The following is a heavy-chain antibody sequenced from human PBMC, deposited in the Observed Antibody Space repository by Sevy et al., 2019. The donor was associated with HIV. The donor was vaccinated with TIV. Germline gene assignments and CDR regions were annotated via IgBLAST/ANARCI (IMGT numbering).Heavy chain of an antibody. V-gene: IGHV3-23*01. Sequence: GGSLRLSCVASGFTFSSYAMHWVRQAPGKGLEWVSGVSGSGGSPFYADSVKGRLTISRDKSKNTLYLQMNSLRAEDTAVYYCAKADSGYFDYWGQGTLVTVSS. CDR2: VSGSGGSP. CDR1: GFTFSSYA. CDR3: AKADSGYFDY. J-gene: IGHJ4*02.